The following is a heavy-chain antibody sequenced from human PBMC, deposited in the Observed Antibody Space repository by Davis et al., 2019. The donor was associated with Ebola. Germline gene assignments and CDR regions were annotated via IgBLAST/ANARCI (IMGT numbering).Heavy chain of an antibody. CDR2: ISGSGGST. V-gene: IGHV3-23*01. D-gene: IGHD2-15*01. CDR1: GFTFSSYS. CDR3: AKAGYCSGGSCYFSAFDP. J-gene: IGHJ5*02. Sequence: GESLKISCAASGFTFSSYSMSWVRQAPGKGLEWVSAISGSGGSTYYADSVKGRFTISRDNSKNTLYLQMNSLRAEDTAVYYCAKAGYCSGGSCYFSAFDPWGQGTLITVSS.